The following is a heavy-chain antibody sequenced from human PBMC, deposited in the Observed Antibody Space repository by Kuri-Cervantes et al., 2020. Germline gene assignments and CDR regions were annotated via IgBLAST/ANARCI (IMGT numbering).Heavy chain of an antibody. CDR3: ARDRFRYFDY. V-gene: IGHV3-23*01. J-gene: IGHJ4*02. CDR1: GFTVSSNY. Sequence: LSLTCAASGFTVSSNYMSWVRQAPGKELEWVSAISGSGGSTYYADSVKGRFTISRDNSKNTLYLQMNSLRAEDTAVYYCARDRFRYFDYWGQGTLVTVSS. CDR2: ISGSGGST.